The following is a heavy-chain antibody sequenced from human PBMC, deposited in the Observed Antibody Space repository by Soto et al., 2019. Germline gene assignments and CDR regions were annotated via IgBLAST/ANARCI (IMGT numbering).Heavy chain of an antibody. J-gene: IGHJ6*02. D-gene: IGHD6-6*01. Sequence: LRLSCAASGFTFSNAWMSWVRQAPGKGLEWVGRIKSKTDGGTTDYAAPVKGRFTISRDDSKNTLYLQMNSLKTEDTAVYYCTTASYSSSHYYYGMDVWGQGTTVTVSS. V-gene: IGHV3-15*01. CDR2: IKSKTDGGTT. CDR1: GFTFSNAW. CDR3: TTASYSSSHYYYGMDV.